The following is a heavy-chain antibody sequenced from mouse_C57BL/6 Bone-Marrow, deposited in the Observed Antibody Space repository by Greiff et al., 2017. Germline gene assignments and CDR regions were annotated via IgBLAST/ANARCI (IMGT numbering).Heavy chain of an antibody. Sequence: QVQLQQPGAELVKPGASVKLSCKASGYTFTSYWMQWVKQRPGQGLEWIGEIDPSDSYTNYKQKFKGKATLTVDTSSSTAYMQLSSLTSEDSAVYYCARRGVLRPFAYWGQGTLVTVSA. V-gene: IGHV1-50*01. D-gene: IGHD1-2*01. CDR2: IDPSDSYT. CDR3: ARRGVLRPFAY. CDR1: GYTFTSYW. J-gene: IGHJ3*01.